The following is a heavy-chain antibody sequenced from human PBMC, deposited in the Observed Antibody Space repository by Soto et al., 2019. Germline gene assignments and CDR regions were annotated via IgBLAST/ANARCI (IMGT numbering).Heavy chain of an antibody. D-gene: IGHD6-13*01. CDR3: ARESGPAAAGRGSNWFDP. V-gene: IGHV4-30-2*01. CDR2: IYHSGST. J-gene: IGHJ5*02. CDR1: GGSISSGGYS. Sequence: SETLSLTCAVSGGSISSGGYSWSWIRQPPGKGLEWIGYIYHSGSTYYNPSLKSRVTISVDRSKNQFSLKLSSVTAADTAVYYCARESGPAAAGRGSNWFDPWGQGTLVTVSS.